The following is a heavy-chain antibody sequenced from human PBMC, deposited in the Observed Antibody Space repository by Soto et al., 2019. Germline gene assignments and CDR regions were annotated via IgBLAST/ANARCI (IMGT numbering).Heavy chain of an antibody. V-gene: IGHV3-21*01. J-gene: IGHJ5*02. Sequence: VGSLRVSCAASGFTFGSYSMNWVRQAPGKGLQWVSSISSSSSYIYYADSVKGRFTISRDNAKNSLYLQMNSLRAEDTPVYYCARDGAIFGSTPWGQGTLVTVPS. CDR1: GFTFGSYS. CDR3: ARDGAIFGSTP. D-gene: IGHD3-3*01. CDR2: ISSSSSYI.